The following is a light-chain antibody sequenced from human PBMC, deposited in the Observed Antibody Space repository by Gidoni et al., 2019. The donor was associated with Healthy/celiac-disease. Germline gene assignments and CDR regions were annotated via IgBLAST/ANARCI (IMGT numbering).Light chain of an antibody. CDR3: NSRDSSGNHHVV. J-gene: IGLJ2*01. CDR1: SLRSYY. CDR2: GKN. V-gene: IGLV3-19*01. Sequence: SSELTQHPAVSVALLQTVRITCQGDSLRSYYASWYQQKPGQAPVLVTYGKNNRPSGIPDRFSGSSSGNTASLTITGAQAEDEADYYCNSRDSSGNHHVVFGGGTKLTVL.